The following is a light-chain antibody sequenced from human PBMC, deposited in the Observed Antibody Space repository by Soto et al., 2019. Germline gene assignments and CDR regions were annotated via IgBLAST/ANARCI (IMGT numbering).Light chain of an antibody. CDR3: QQYFNWPTYT. J-gene: IGKJ2*01. CDR1: QSVSDK. CDR2: GAS. Sequence: EIVMTQSPVTLSVSPGERATLFCRASQSVSDKLAWYQQKPGQPPRLLIYGASTRATGIPARFSGSGSGTEFTLTISSLQSEDFAVYYCQQYFNWPTYTFGQGTKVDIK. V-gene: IGKV3-15*01.